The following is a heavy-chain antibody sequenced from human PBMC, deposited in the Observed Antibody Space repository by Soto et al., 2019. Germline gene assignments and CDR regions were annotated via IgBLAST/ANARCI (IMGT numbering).Heavy chain of an antibody. Sequence: QVQLVESGGGVVQPGRSLRLSCAASGFMFSNHGMHWVRQAPGKGREWVAVIWSDGNNRYYADSVKGRCTISRDNSKNTLYQQMNSLRDEDTDVYYCVRGNNWNDEASDYWGQGTLVTVSS. CDR2: IWSDGNNR. V-gene: IGHV3-33*01. CDR1: GFMFSNHG. J-gene: IGHJ4*02. D-gene: IGHD1-1*01. CDR3: VRGNNWNDEASDY.